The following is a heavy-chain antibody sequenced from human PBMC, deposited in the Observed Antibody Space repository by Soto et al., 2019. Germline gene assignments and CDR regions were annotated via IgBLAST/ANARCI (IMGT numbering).Heavy chain of an antibody. V-gene: IGHV1-18*04. Sequence: GASVKVSCKASGFSFTSYGITWVRQAPGQGPEWLGWITAENGNTNYAQKFQGRATLTTDRATNTAYMERRGLRSDDTALYYYARVVLEWLPTSGFDFWGQGTLVTVSS. J-gene: IGHJ4*02. D-gene: IGHD3-3*01. CDR3: ARVVLEWLPTSGFDF. CDR2: ITAENGNT. CDR1: GFSFTSYG.